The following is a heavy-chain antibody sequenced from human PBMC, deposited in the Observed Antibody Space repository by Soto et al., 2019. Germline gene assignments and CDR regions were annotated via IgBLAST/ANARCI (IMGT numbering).Heavy chain of an antibody. D-gene: IGHD3-10*01. J-gene: IGHJ4*02. CDR1: GFTFSNAW. CDR3: PTDRGKYYYGSGSPDS. Sequence: EVQLVESGGGLVKPGGSLRLSCAASGFTFSNAWMSWVRQAPGKGLEWVGRIKSKTDGGTTDYAAPVKGRFTISRDDSKSTLNLQMNSLKTADPAVYYCPTDRGKYYYGSGSPDSWGQGTLVTVSS. V-gene: IGHV3-15*01. CDR2: IKSKTDGGTT.